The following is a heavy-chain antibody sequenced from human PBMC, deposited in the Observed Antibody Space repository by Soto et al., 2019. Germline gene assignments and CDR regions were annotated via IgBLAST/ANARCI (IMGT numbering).Heavy chain of an antibody. CDR2: ISGHNGNT. CDR1: GYTFTNHG. CDR3: ARDLYPLAYYFDF. D-gene: IGHD2-8*01. J-gene: IGHJ4*02. Sequence: ASVKVSCKVSGYTFTNHGISWVRQAPGQGLEWLGWISGHNGNTKYAQRLKGRVTMTADTSTSTAYMELRSLRSDDTAVYYCARDLYPLAYYFDFWGQGTLVTVSS. V-gene: IGHV1-18*04.